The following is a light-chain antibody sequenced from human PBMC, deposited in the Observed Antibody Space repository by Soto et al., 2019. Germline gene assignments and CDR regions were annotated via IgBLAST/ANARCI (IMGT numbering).Light chain of an antibody. Sequence: DIQLTQSPSFLSASVGDRVTITCRASQGISSYLAWYQQKPGKAPKLLIYAASTLQSGVPSRFSGSGSGTDFTLTINSLQPEDVATYSCQKYSSVPVFGPGTKVDIK. V-gene: IGKV1-27*01. J-gene: IGKJ3*01. CDR2: AAS. CDR3: QKYSSVPV. CDR1: QGISSY.